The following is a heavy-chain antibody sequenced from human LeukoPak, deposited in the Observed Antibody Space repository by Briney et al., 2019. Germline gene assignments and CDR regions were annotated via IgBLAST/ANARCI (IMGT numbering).Heavy chain of an antibody. CDR2: IIPIFGTA. CDR3: ARDDAAGSEFDY. V-gene: IGHV1-69*13. D-gene: IGHD6-13*01. CDR1: GGTFSSYA. Sequence: GASVKVSCKASGGTFSSYAISWVRQAPGQGLEWMGGIIPIFGTANYAQKFQGRVTITADESTSTAYMELSSLRSEDTAVYYCARDDAAGSEFDYWGQGTLVTVSS. J-gene: IGHJ4*02.